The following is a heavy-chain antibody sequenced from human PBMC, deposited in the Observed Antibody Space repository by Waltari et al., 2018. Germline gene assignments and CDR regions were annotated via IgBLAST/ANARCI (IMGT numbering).Heavy chain of an antibody. CDR3: ARLRYYYDSSLSQYGAFDS. Sequence: QVQLQESGPGLVKPSETLSLTCTVSGTSISSYHWSWIRQPPGKGLEWIGYIYDSGSTKYNPSLKSRVTISVDTSKNQFSLKLSSVTAADTAVYYCARLRYYYDSSLSQYGAFDSWGQGTMVTVSS. D-gene: IGHD3-22*01. V-gene: IGHV4-59*08. CDR2: IYDSGST. J-gene: IGHJ3*02. CDR1: GTSISSYH.